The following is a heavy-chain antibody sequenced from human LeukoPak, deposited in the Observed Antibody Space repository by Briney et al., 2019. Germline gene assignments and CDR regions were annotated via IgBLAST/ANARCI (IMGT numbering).Heavy chain of an antibody. CDR2: ISGSGGST. CDR1: GFTFSSYA. J-gene: IGHJ4*02. D-gene: IGHD7-27*01. V-gene: IGHV3-23*01. Sequence: PGGSLRLSCAASGFTFSSYATSWVRQAPGKGLEWVSAISGSGGSTYYADSVKGRFTISRDNSKTTLYLQMNSLRAEDTAVYYCAKDPGNWGYYFDYWGQGTLVTVSS. CDR3: AKDPGNWGYYFDY.